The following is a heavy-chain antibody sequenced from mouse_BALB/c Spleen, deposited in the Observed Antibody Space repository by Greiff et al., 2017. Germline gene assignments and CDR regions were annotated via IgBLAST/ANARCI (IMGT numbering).Heavy chain of an antibody. Sequence: VQLQQSAAELARPGASVKMSCKASGYTFTSYTMHWVKQRPGQGLEWIGYINPSSGYTEYNQKFKDKTTLTADKSSSTAYMQLSSLTSEDSAVYYCARHGYYFDYWGQGTTRTVSS. D-gene: IGHD2-2*01. J-gene: IGHJ2*01. CDR2: INPSSGYT. CDR3: ARHGYYFDY. CDR1: GYTFTSYT. V-gene: IGHV1-4*02.